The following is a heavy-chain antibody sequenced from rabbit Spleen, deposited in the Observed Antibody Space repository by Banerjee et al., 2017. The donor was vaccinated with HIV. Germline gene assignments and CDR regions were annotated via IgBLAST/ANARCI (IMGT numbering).Heavy chain of an antibody. Sequence: QSLEESGGDLVKPEASLTLTCTASGIDFSSYYYMCWVRQAPGKGLEWIGYIDPIFGSTYYANWVKGRFTISRDNAQNTVFLQLSSLTAADTATYFCVRDQAGDADYGPYYLNLWGPGTLVTVS. CDR3: VRDQAGDADYGPYYLNL. D-gene: IGHD2-1*01. CDR2: IDPIFGST. V-gene: IGHV1S40*01. J-gene: IGHJ4*01. CDR1: GIDFSSYYY.